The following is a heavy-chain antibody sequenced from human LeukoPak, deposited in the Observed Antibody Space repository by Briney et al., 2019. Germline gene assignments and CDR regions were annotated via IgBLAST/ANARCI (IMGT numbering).Heavy chain of an antibody. CDR1: GVSISSSTC. Sequence: SETLSLTCSVSGVSISSSTCWSWVRHPPGKGLECIVENYNSGSTNYNPSLKSRVTISVDKCKKQFSLKLNSVTAAEMAVYYCARGGNDYYQDSGGYYYTAFDTWGQGTMVTVSS. V-gene: IGHV4-4*02. CDR2: NYNSGST. CDR3: ARGGNDYYQDSGGYYYTAFDT. D-gene: IGHD3-22*01. J-gene: IGHJ3*02.